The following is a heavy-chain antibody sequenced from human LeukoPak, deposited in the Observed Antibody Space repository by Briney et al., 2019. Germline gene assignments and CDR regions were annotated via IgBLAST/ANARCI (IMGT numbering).Heavy chain of an antibody. CDR1: GFTFSSYS. V-gene: IGHV3-21*01. Sequence: PGGSLRLSCAASGFTFSSYSMNWVRQAPGKGLEWVSSISSSSSYIYYADSVKGRFTISRDNAKNSLYLQMNSLRAEDTAVYYCAREKSRGRITIFGVVSSWFDPWGQGTLVTVSS. CDR2: ISSSSSYI. J-gene: IGHJ5*02. D-gene: IGHD3-3*01. CDR3: AREKSRGRITIFGVVSSWFDP.